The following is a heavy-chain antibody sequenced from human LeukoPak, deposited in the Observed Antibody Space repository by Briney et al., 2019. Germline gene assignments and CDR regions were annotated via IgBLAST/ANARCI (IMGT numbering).Heavy chain of an antibody. Sequence: SGGSLRLSCAGSGFTFSNFWMNWVRQAPGKGLEWVSNIKEDGSEKHYVDSVKGRFTISRDNAKGSLYLQMNSLRVEDTAVYYCATLWSTFDYWGQGTLVTVAS. V-gene: IGHV3-7*01. CDR3: ATLWSTFDY. CDR1: GFTFSNFW. D-gene: IGHD3-10*01. CDR2: IKEDGSEK. J-gene: IGHJ4*02.